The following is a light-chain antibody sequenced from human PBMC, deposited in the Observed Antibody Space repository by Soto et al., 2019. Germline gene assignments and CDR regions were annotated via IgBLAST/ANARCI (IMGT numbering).Light chain of an antibody. CDR3: LQYGSSPRT. J-gene: IGKJ1*01. CDR1: QSVSNNY. V-gene: IGKV3-20*01. CDR2: GAS. Sequence: EIVSTQSPGTLSLSPGERATLSCRASQSVSNNYLTWYQQKPGQAPRLLIYGASSRATGIPDRFSGYGSGTDFTLTISRLEPEELAVYYCLQYGSSPRTFGQGTKVEIK.